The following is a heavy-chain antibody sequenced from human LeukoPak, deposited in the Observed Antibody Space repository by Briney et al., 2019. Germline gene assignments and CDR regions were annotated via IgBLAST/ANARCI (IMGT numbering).Heavy chain of an antibody. CDR1: GFTFSNSA. J-gene: IGHJ4*02. CDR2: ITISGDKT. CDR3: AKEVRPNDH. V-gene: IGHV3-23*01. Sequence: PGGSLRHSCAASGFTFSNSAMTWVRQAPGKGLEWVSSITISGDKTFYADSVKGRFTISRDNSKNTLYLQISSLRVEDTAVYYCAKEVRPNDHWGQGTLVTVSS. D-gene: IGHD2-2*01.